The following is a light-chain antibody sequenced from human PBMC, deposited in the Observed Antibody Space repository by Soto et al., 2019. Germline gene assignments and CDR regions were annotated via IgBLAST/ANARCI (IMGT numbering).Light chain of an antibody. CDR3: CSYAGSYTWV. Sequence: QSALTQPRSVSGSPGQSVTISCSGTSSDVGGYNYVSWYQQHPGKAPKVMIYDVSKRPSGVPDRLSGSKSGNTASLTISGLQAEDEADYYCCSYAGSYTWVFGGGTQLTVL. J-gene: IGLJ3*02. V-gene: IGLV2-11*01. CDR2: DVS. CDR1: SSDVGGYNY.